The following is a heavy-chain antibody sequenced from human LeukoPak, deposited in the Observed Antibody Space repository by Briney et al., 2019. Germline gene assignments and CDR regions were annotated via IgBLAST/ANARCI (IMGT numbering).Heavy chain of an antibody. V-gene: IGHV4-39*01. Sequence: ASETLSLTCTVSGGSISSSSYYWGWIRQPPGKGLQWIGSIYYSGSTYYNPSLKSRVTIPVDTSKNQFSLKLSSVTAADTAVYYCARQLHYYDSSGYQYYFDYWGQGTLVTVSS. D-gene: IGHD3-22*01. J-gene: IGHJ4*02. CDR2: IYYSGST. CDR3: ARQLHYYDSSGYQYYFDY. CDR1: GGSISSSSYY.